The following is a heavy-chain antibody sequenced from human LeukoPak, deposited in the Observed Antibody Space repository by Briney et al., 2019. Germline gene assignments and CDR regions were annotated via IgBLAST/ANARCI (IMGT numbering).Heavy chain of an antibody. Sequence: PSETLSLTCTVSGGSISSSSYYWGWIRQPPGKGLEWIGSIYYSGSTYYNPSLKSRVTISVDTSKNQFSLKLSSVTAADTAVYYCARDGIQLFIFDYWGQGTLVTVSS. J-gene: IGHJ4*02. CDR3: ARDGIQLFIFDY. V-gene: IGHV4-39*07. CDR1: GGSISSSSYY. CDR2: IYYSGST. D-gene: IGHD5-18*01.